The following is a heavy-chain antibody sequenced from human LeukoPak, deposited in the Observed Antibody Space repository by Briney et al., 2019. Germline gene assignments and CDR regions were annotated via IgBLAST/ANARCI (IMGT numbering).Heavy chain of an antibody. Sequence: GGSQRLSCAASGFTFSSYGMHWVRQAPGKGLEWVAFIRYDGSNKYYADSVKGRFTISRDNSKNTLYLQMNSLRAEDTAVYYCAKDHKYRIAAAGRGWYFDYWGQGTLVTVSS. V-gene: IGHV3-30*02. J-gene: IGHJ4*02. D-gene: IGHD6-13*01. CDR3: AKDHKYRIAAAGRGWYFDY. CDR1: GFTFSSYG. CDR2: IRYDGSNK.